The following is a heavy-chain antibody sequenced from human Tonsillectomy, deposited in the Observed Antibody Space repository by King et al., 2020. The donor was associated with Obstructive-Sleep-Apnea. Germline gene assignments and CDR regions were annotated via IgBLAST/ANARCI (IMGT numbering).Heavy chain of an antibody. V-gene: IGHV6-1*01. Sequence: VQLQQSGPGLVKPSQTLSLTCDISGDSVSRNSASWNWIRQSPSRGLAWLGRTYYGSKWYNDYAVSVKSRITINADTSKNHFSLQLNSVTPEDTAVYYCARDVDGAPSFDIWRQGTMVTVSS. D-gene: IGHD2-21*01. CDR1: GDSVSRNSAS. CDR3: ARDVDGAPSFDI. J-gene: IGHJ3*02. CDR2: TYYGSKWYN.